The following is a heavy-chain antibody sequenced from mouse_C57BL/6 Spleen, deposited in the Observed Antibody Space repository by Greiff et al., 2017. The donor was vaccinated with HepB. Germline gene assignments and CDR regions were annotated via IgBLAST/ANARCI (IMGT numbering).Heavy chain of an antibody. Sequence: QVQLKESGAELVRPGASVKMSCKASGYTFTSYNMHWVKQTPRQGLEWIGAIYPGNGDTSYNQKFKGKATLTVDKSSSTAYMQLSSLTSEDSAVYFCARSLNWDVGYAMDYWGQGTSVTVSS. CDR1: GYTFTSYN. CDR3: ARSLNWDVGYAMDY. CDR2: IYPGNGDT. D-gene: IGHD4-1*02. J-gene: IGHJ4*01. V-gene: IGHV1-12*01.